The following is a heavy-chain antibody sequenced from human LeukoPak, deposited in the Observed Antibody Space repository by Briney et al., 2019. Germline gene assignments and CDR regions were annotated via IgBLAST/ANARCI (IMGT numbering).Heavy chain of an antibody. V-gene: IGHV1-18*01. CDR2: ISAYNGNT. D-gene: IGHD1-26*01. Sequence: ASVKVSCKTSGYTFTTYGISWVRQAPGQGLEWMGWISAYNGNTNYAQKLQGRVTMTTDASTSTAYMELRSLRSDDTAVYYCARDNHRWELLSAFDIWGQGTMVTVSS. CDR1: GYTFTTYG. J-gene: IGHJ3*02. CDR3: ARDNHRWELLSAFDI.